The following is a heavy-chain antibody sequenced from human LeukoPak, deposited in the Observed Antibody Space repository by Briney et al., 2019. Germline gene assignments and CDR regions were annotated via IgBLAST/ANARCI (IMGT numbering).Heavy chain of an antibody. V-gene: IGHV1-69*04. CDR3: ARGEMATIRSPAFDI. D-gene: IGHD5-12*01. J-gene: IGHJ3*02. CDR2: IIPILGIA. CDR1: GGTFSSYA. Sequence: ASVKVSCKASGGTFSSYAISWVRQAPGQGVEWMGRIIPILGIANYAQKFQGRVTITADKSTSTAYMGLSSLRSEDTAVYYCARGEMATIRSPAFDIWGQGTMVTVSS.